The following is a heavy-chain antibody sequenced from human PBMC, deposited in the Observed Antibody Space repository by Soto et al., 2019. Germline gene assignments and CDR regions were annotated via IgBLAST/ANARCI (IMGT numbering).Heavy chain of an antibody. CDR1: GGSISSYY. CDR3: AREPSWSGYFEF. CDR2: IYYSGST. Sequence: SETLSLTCTVSGGSISSYYWSWIRQPPGKGLEWIGYIYYSGSTNYNPSLKSRVTISVDTSKNQFSLKLSSVTAADTAVYYCAREPSWSGYFEFWGQGALVTVSS. V-gene: IGHV4-59*01. J-gene: IGHJ4*02. D-gene: IGHD3-3*01.